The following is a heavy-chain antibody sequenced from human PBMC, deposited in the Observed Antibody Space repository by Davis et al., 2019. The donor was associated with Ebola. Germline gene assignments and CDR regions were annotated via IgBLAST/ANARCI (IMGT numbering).Heavy chain of an antibody. CDR2: ISGSGGST. CDR3: ARGDYYGSGSYYYYYYGMDV. J-gene: IGHJ6*02. CDR1: GFTFSSYA. D-gene: IGHD3-10*01. Sequence: GESLKISCAASGFTFSSYAMSWVRQAPGKGLEWVSAISGSGGSTYYADSVKGRFTISRDNSKNTLYLQMNSLRAEDTAVYYCARGDYYGSGSYYYYYYGMDVWGQGTTVTVSS. V-gene: IGHV3-23*01.